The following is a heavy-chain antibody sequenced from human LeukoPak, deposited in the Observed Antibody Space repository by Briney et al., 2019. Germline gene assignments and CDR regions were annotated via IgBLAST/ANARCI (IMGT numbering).Heavy chain of an antibody. J-gene: IGHJ4*02. CDR2: ISGDGVST. V-gene: IGHV3-43*02. Sequence: GGSLRLSCVPSGLPIGDFAMHWVRQAPGQGLEWVSLISGDGVSTFFTDSVKGRFSISRDNSKNSLFLEMSGLRTEDTAMYYCARESGKFDYWGQGTLVAVSS. CDR1: GLPIGDFA. CDR3: ARESGKFDY.